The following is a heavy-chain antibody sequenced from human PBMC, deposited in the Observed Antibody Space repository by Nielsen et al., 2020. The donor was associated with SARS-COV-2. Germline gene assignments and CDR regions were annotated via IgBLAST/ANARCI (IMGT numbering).Heavy chain of an antibody. Sequence: GESLKISCAASGFTVSSNYMSWVRQAPGKGLEWVSVINGGGSTDYADSVKDRFSISRDNSKNTLYLQMNSLRDDDTAVYYCARDSYIVPTNYYFDYWGQGALVTVSS. V-gene: IGHV3-66*01. CDR1: GFTVSSNY. CDR2: INGGGST. CDR3: ARDSYIVPTNYYFDY. J-gene: IGHJ4*02. D-gene: IGHD5-12*01.